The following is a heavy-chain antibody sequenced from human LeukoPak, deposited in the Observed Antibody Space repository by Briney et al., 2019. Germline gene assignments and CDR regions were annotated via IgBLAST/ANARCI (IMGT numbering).Heavy chain of an antibody. Sequence: ASVKVSCKTSGYTFTSYYMRWVRQAPGQGLEWMGTINPSGGSTSYAQKFQGRVTMTRDTSTSTVYLELSSLRSEDTAVYYCARDLSIYYDTSGYYSDGLDYWGQGTLVTVSS. V-gene: IGHV1-46*01. D-gene: IGHD3-22*01. CDR1: GYTFTSYY. J-gene: IGHJ4*02. CDR2: INPSGGST. CDR3: ARDLSIYYDTSGYYSDGLDY.